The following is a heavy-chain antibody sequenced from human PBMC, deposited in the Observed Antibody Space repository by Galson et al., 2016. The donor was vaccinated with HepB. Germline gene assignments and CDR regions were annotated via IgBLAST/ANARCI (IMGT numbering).Heavy chain of an antibody. J-gene: IGHJ6*02. D-gene: IGHD2-15*01. Sequence: SLRLSCAASGFIFSNFAMHWVRQAPGKGLEWVAVTSYDGSNKNYADSVKGRFTVSRDNSKNTVYLQMNSLKVEDTAVYFCAKDSSYCTGDSCHSDHYYYGMDVWGQGTMVTVSS. CDR1: GFIFSNFA. CDR3: AKDSSYCTGDSCHSDHYYYGMDV. CDR2: TSYDGSNK. V-gene: IGHV3-30*18.